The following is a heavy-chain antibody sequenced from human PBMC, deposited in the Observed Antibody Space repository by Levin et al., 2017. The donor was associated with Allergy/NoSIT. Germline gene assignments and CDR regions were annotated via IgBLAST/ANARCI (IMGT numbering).Heavy chain of an antibody. CDR1: GFTFSGYA. J-gene: IGHJ6*02. CDR2: VTGTGAST. D-gene: IGHD2-2*01. V-gene: IGHV3-23*01. CDR3: AKKSGVGEYRNGRYVAYYYGMDV. Sequence: SCAASGFTFSGYAMSWVRQAPGKGLEWVSSVTGTGASTYYAESVQGRFTISRDNSKNTLFLQMNSLSAEDTAVYYCAKKSGVGEYRNGRYVAYYYGMDVWGQGTTVTVSS.